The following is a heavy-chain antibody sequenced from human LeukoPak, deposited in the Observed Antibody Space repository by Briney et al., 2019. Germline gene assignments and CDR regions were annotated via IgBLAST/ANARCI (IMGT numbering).Heavy chain of an antibody. D-gene: IGHD5-24*01. CDR2: ISDSGRRT. Sequence: GGSLRLSCAASGFNFANYGMSWVRQAPGKGLEWVSTISDSGRRTYYADSVEGRFTISRDNSKNSLYLQMTNLRAEDTALYYCAAVRGRKEMGDYWGQGTLVTVSS. CDR3: AAVRGRKEMGDY. J-gene: IGHJ4*02. V-gene: IGHV3-23*01. CDR1: GFNFANYG.